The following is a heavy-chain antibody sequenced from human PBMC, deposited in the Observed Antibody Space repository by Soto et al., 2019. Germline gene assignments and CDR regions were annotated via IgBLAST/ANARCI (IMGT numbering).Heavy chain of an antibody. D-gene: IGHD2-2*01. CDR2: ISGGSGDST. CDR1: GFTFSNYA. CDR3: AKNQPSWATRAAFDY. J-gene: IGHJ4*02. V-gene: IGHV3-23*01. Sequence: GGSLRLSCAASGFTFSNYAMNWVRQAPGKGLEWVSGISGGSGDSTFYADSVKGRFTISRDNSKNTLHLQMNSLRTEDTAVYYCAKNQPSWATRAAFDYWGQGTLVTVSS.